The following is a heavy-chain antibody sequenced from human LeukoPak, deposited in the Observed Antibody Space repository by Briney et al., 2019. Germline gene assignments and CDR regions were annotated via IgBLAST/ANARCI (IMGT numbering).Heavy chain of an antibody. J-gene: IGHJ4*02. CDR3: ATMPSSTPVY. CDR1: GFTFSNYW. Sequence: GGSLRLSCAASGFTFSNYWMRWVRHAPGKGLVWVSRINSDGSHTIYADSVKGRFTISRDNAKNTLYLQMNSLRAEDTAVYYCATMPSSTPVYWGQGTLVTVSS. CDR2: INSDGSHT. V-gene: IGHV3-74*01. D-gene: IGHD2-2*01.